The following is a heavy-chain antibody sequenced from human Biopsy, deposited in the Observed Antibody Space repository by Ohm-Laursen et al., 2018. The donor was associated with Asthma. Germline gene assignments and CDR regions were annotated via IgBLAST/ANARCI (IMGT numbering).Heavy chain of an antibody. J-gene: IGHJ5*02. CDR2: INPNSGGT. V-gene: IGHV1-2*06. Sequence: ASVKVFCKASGYTFTGYYMHWVRQAPGQGLEWMGRINPNSGGTNYAQKFQGRVTMTRDTSISTAYMELSRLRSDDTAVYYCAREGITGTTAWFDPWGQGTLVTVSS. D-gene: IGHD1-7*01. CDR1: GYTFTGYY. CDR3: AREGITGTTAWFDP.